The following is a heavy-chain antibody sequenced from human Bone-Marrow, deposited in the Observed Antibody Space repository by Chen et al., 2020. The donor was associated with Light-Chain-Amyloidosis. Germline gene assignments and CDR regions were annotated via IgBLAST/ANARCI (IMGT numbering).Heavy chain of an antibody. Sequence: EVQLLVSGGGLVQPGGSLRLSCAASGLTFSTYAMSWVRQAPGKGLEWVSAITGRGGSTYYADAVKGRFTISRDNSKNTLSLLMNSLRAEDTAVYYCARAPGNTTGAPVYFDYWGQGTLVTVAS. CDR1: GLTFSTYA. CDR2: ITGRGGST. J-gene: IGHJ4*02. CDR3: ARAPGNTTGAPVYFDY. V-gene: IGHV3-23*01. D-gene: IGHD1-1*01.